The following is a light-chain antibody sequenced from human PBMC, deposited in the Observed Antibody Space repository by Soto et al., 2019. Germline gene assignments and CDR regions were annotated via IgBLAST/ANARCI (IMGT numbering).Light chain of an antibody. J-gene: IGLJ1*01. CDR1: SSNIGAGYH. CDR2: GDS. V-gene: IGLV1-40*01. Sequence: QSVLTQPPSVSGGPGQRVTISCTGSSSNIGAGYHVHWYQQLPGAAPKLLIFGDSNRPSGVPDRFSGSKSGTSASLAITGLQADDEADYYCQSSDSRLSGSDVFGTGTKVTVL. CDR3: QSSDSRLSGSDV.